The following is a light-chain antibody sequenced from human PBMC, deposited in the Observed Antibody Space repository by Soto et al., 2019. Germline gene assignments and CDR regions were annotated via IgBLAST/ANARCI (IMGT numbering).Light chain of an antibody. J-gene: IGLJ1*01. Sequence: QSVLTQPRSVSGSPGQSVTISCTGASSDVGGYNYVSWYQQHPGKAPKLMIYDVSKRPSGVPDRFSGSKSGNTASLTISGRQAEDEADYYCCSYAGSYVFGTGTKVTV. CDR1: SSDVGGYNY. CDR2: DVS. V-gene: IGLV2-11*01. CDR3: CSYAGSYV.